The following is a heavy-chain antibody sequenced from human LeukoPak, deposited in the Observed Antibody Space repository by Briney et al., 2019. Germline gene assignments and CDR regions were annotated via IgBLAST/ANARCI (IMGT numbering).Heavy chain of an antibody. CDR1: GDSVSSNSVT. CDR3: ARRLTQYDCFDP. CDR2: TYYRSTWYN. D-gene: IGHD2-2*01. J-gene: IGHJ5*02. Sequence: SQTLSLTCAISGDSVSSNSVTWNWIRQSPSRGLEWLGRTYYRSTWYNDYAVSVRGRITVNPDASKSQFSLHLNSVTPEDTAVYYCARRLTQYDCFDPWGQGILVTVSS. V-gene: IGHV6-1*01.